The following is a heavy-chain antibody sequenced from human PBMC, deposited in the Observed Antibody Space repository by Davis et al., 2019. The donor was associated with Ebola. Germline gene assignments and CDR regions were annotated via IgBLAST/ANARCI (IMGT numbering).Heavy chain of an antibody. J-gene: IGHJ6*02. CDR1: GFTFSSYG. D-gene: IGHD4-17*01. CDR2: ISYDGSNK. Sequence: PGGPLRLSCAASGFTFSSYGMHWVRQAPGKGLEWVAVISYDGSNKYSADSVKGRFTISRDNSKNTLYLQMNSLRAEDTAVYYCAKDRRGYGDYGYYYGMDVWGQGTTVTVSS. V-gene: IGHV3-30*18. CDR3: AKDRRGYGDYGYYYGMDV.